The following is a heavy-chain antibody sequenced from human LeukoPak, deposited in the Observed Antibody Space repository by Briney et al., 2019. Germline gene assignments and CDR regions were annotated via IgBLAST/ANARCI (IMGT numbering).Heavy chain of an antibody. Sequence: GKSLRLSCAASGFAFTNYGMQWVRQAPGKGLEWVSVVSHDGSTTFYADSVKGRFTISRDNSKNTLDLQMDSLRPEDTAVYYCAKEPNPYSSGWYFQDWGQGTLVTVSS. CDR3: AKEPNPYSSGWYFQD. CDR2: VSHDGSTT. V-gene: IGHV3-30*18. J-gene: IGHJ1*01. CDR1: GFAFTNYG. D-gene: IGHD6-25*01.